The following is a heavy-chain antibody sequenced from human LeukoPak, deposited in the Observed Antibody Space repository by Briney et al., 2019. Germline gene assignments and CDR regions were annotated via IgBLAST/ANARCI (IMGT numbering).Heavy chain of an antibody. J-gene: IGHJ4*02. V-gene: IGHV3-30-3*01. CDR3: ARDQDSSAVHYFDY. Sequence: PGGSLRLSCAASGFTFSTYAMHWVRQAPGKGLEWVAVISSDGSNKIYADSVKGRFTISRDNSRTMLYLQMNSLRAEDTAVYYCARDQDSSAVHYFDYWGQGTLVTVSS. CDR1: GFTFSTYA. D-gene: IGHD3-22*01. CDR2: ISSDGSNK.